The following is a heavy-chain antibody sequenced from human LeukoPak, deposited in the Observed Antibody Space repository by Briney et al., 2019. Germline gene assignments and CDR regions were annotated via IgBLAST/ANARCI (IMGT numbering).Heavy chain of an antibody. CDR3: ARHASGSYAPADY. V-gene: IGHV4-39*01. Sequence: PSETLSLTCTVSGGSISSSSYYWGWIRQPPGKGLEWIGSIYHSGSTYYNPSLKSRVTISVDTSKNQFSLKLSSVTAADTAVYYCARHASGSYAPADYWGQGTLVTVSS. CDR2: IYHSGST. D-gene: IGHD1-26*01. J-gene: IGHJ4*02. CDR1: GGSISSSSYY.